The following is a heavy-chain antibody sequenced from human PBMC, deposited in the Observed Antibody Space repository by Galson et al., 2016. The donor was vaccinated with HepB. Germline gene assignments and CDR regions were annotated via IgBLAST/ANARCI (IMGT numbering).Heavy chain of an antibody. D-gene: IGHD2-15*01. CDR2: IYYSGST. J-gene: IGHJ5*02. V-gene: IGHV4-39*01. Sequence: SETLSLTCTVSGDSISSGNYSWAWIRQPPGKGLEWIGGIYYSGSTHYNPSLRRRVTITVDTSKNQLSRNLNSVTGAGPAGYLCARNRSIVAVQGGFNVGWCDPGGRGILVTVSS. CDR3: ARNRSIVAVQGGFNVGWCDP. CDR1: GDSISSGNYS.